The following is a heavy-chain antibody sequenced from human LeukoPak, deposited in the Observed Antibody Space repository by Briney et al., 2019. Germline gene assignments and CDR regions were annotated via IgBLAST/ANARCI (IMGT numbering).Heavy chain of an antibody. CDR2: ISSSSSYI. CDR1: GFTFSSYN. J-gene: IGHJ4*02. Sequence: GGSLRLSCAASGFTFSSYNMNWVRQAPGKGLEWVSSISSSSSYIYYADSVKGRFTISRDKAKNSLYLQMNSVRAEDTAVYYCARGGKSGYFPDYWGQGTLVTVSS. V-gene: IGHV3-21*01. CDR3: ARGGKSGYFPDY. D-gene: IGHD2-15*01.